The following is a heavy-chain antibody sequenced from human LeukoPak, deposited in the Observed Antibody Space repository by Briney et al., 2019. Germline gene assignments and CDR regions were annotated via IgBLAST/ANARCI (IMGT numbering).Heavy chain of an antibody. CDR3: ARAPPFDY. CDR1: GGSFSGYY. Sequence: SETLSLTCAVYGGSFSGYYWSWIRQPPGKGLEWIGEINHSGSTNYNPPLKSRVTISVDTSKNQFSLKLSSVTAADTAVYYCARAPPFDYWGQGTLVTVSS. V-gene: IGHV4-34*01. J-gene: IGHJ4*02. CDR2: INHSGST.